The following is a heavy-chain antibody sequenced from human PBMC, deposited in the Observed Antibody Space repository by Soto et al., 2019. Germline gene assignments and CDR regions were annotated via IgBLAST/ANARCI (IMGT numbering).Heavy chain of an antibody. CDR1: GGSVMYSNW. V-gene: IGHV4-4*02. J-gene: IGHJ6*02. CDR2: IYHSGNT. D-gene: IGHD2-2*01. Sequence: SETLSLTCAVSGGSVMYSNWWSWVRQPPGKGLEWIGEIYHSGNTNYNPSLKSRVTISVDKSKNQFSLKVTSVTAADTAVYYCASVYSSSKNYGMDVWGQGTTVTVPS. CDR3: ASVYSSSKNYGMDV.